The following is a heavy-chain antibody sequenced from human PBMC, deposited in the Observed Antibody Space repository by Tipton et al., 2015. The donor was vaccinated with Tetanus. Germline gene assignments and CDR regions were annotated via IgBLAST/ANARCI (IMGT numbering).Heavy chain of an antibody. CDR3: ARIKRGVATRTYYYYGMDV. CDR2: IYYSGST. V-gene: IGHV4-59*01. D-gene: IGHD3-10*01. CDR1: GGSISSYY. Sequence: TLSLTCTVSGGSISSYYWSWIRQPPGKGLEWIGYIYYSGSTNYNPSLKSRVTISVDTSKSQFSLKLSSVTAADTAVYYCARIKRGVATRTYYYYGMDVWGQGTTVTVSS. J-gene: IGHJ6*02.